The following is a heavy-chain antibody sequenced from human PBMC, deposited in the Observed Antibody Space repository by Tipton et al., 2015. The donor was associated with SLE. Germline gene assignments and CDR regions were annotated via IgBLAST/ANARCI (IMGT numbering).Heavy chain of an antibody. V-gene: IGHV4-34*01. D-gene: IGHD4-23*01. CDR3: ARCEDDYGSKGGWIDP. Sequence: TLSLTCAVYGGPFSGFYWSWVRQPPGKGLEWIGEITHTGSTNYNPSLKSRVTMSVDTSKNQLSLKLRSVTAADTAVYYCARCEDDYGSKGGWIDPWGQGSLVTVSS. J-gene: IGHJ5*02. CDR2: ITHTGST. CDR1: GGPFSGFY.